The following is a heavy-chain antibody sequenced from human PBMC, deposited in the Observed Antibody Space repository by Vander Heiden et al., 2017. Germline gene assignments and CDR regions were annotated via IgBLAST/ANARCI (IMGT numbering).Heavy chain of an antibody. CDR3: ARGKDGDSSVCCYGMDV. D-gene: IGHD6-19*01. J-gene: IGHJ6*02. Sequence: QVQLVESGGGVVQPGRSLRLSCAASGFTFSSYAMHWVRQAPGKGLEWVAVISYDGSNKYYADSVKGRFTISRDNSKNTLYLQMNSLRAEDTAVYYCARGKDGDSSVCCYGMDVWGQGTTVTVSS. CDR1: GFTFSSYA. V-gene: IGHV3-30*04. CDR2: ISYDGSNK.